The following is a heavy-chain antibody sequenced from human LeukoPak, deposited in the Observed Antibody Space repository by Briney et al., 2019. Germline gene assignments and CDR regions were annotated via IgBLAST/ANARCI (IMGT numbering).Heavy chain of an antibody. V-gene: IGHV4-4*09. CDR3: ARNRAAGTDYYYYYYYMDV. J-gene: IGHJ6*03. Sequence: SETLSLTCTVSGGSISSYYGSWIRQPPGKGLGWVGYIYTSGSTNYNPSLKSRVTISVDTSKNQFSLKLSSVTAADTAVYYCARNRAAGTDYYYYYYYMDVWGKGTTVTVSS. D-gene: IGHD6-13*01. CDR2: IYTSGST. CDR1: GGSISSYY.